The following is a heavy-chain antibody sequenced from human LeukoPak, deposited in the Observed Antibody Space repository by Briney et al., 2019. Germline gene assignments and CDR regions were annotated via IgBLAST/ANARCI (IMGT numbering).Heavy chain of an antibody. Sequence: GGSLRLSCAASGFTFSDYYMSWIRQAPGKGLEWVSVIYVDGTTYYADSVKGRFTISRDNSKNTLSLQMNSLRAEDTAVYYCARGDGYNFFDYWGQGTLVTVSS. CDR2: IYVDGTT. CDR1: GFTFSDYY. CDR3: ARGDGYNFFDY. V-gene: IGHV3-53*01. D-gene: IGHD5-24*01. J-gene: IGHJ4*02.